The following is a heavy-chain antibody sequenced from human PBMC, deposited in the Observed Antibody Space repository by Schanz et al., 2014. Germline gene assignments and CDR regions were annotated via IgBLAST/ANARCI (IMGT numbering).Heavy chain of an antibody. V-gene: IGHV3-53*01. CDR3: ARDEGRDGYNLAFDV. D-gene: IGHD5-12*01. CDR1: GFSVSTNY. Sequence: EVQLVESGGGLIQPGGSLRLSCAVSGFSVSTNYMSWVRQAPGKGLEWVSSIYINSGSTNYADSVKGRFIISRDSSKNTLFLQMNSLRAEDTAVYFCARDEGRDGYNLAFDVWGLGTLVTVSS. J-gene: IGHJ3*01. CDR2: IYINSGST.